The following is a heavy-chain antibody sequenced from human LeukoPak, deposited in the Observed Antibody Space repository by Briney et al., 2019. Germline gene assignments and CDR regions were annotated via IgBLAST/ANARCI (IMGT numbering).Heavy chain of an antibody. J-gene: IGHJ6*02. CDR3: ANGLAAGQHFWSGPYYYGMDV. Sequence: PGGSLRLSCAAPGFTFSSYGMHWVRQAPGKGLGWVAVISYDGSNKYYADSVKGRFTISRDNSKNTLYLQMNSLRAEDTAVYYCANGLAAGQHFWSGPYYYGMDVWGQGTTVTVSS. D-gene: IGHD3-3*02. V-gene: IGHV3-30*18. CDR1: GFTFSSYG. CDR2: ISYDGSNK.